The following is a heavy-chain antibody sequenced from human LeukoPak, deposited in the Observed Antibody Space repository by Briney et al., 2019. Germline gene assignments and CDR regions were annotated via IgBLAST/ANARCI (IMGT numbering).Heavy chain of an antibody. CDR2: IWYDGSNK. CDR3: AKSPYIASHIDFDY. CDR1: GFTFSSYG. D-gene: IGHD3-16*01. V-gene: IGHV3-33*06. Sequence: PGGSLRLSCAASGFTFSSYGMHWVRQAPGKGLEWVAVIWYDGSNKYYADSVKGRFTISRDNSKNTLYLQMNSLRAEDTAVYYCAKSPYIASHIDFDYWGQGTLVTVSS. J-gene: IGHJ4*02.